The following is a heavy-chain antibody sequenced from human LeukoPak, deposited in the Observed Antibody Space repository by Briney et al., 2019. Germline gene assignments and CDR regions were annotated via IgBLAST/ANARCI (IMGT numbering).Heavy chain of an antibody. Sequence: SETLSLTCTVSGGSISSGGYYWSWIRQHPGKGLEWVGYIYYSGSTNYNPSLKSRVTISVDTSKNQFSLKLSSVTAADTAVYYCAREYADPERWLQPPYYFDYWGQGTLVTVSS. D-gene: IGHD5-24*01. CDR1: GGSISSGGYY. CDR3: AREYADPERWLQPPYYFDY. CDR2: IYYSGST. J-gene: IGHJ4*02. V-gene: IGHV4-61*08.